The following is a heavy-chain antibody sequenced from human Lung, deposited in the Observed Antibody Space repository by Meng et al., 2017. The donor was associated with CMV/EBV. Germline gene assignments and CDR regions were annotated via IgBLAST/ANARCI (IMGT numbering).Heavy chain of an antibody. J-gene: IGHJ6*01. CDR2: IYPGDSDT. CDR1: GYSFTSYW. D-gene: IGHD2-2*02. CDR3: ARQSSLGYCSSTSCYSYYGMDV. V-gene: IGHV5-51*01. Sequence: XVSCKGSGYSFTSYWIGWVRQMPGKGLEWMGIIYPGDSDTRYSPSFQGQVTISADKSISTAYLQWSSLKASDTAMYYCARQSSLGYCSSTSCYSYYGMDVWGQGNXVNVSS.